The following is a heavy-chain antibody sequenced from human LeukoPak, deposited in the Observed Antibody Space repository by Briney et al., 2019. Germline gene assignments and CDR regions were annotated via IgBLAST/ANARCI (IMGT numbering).Heavy chain of an antibody. CDR2: IYYSGST. J-gene: IGHJ5*02. CDR1: GGSISSSSYY. V-gene: IGHV4-39*01. Sequence: SETLSLTCTVSGGSISSSSYYWGWIRQPPGKGLEWIGSIYYSGSTYYNPSLKSRVTISVDTSKNQFSLKLSSVTAADTAVYCCARHERGCVRGGNWFDPWGQGTMLTVPS. CDR3: ARHERGCVRGGNWFDP. D-gene: IGHD2-8*02.